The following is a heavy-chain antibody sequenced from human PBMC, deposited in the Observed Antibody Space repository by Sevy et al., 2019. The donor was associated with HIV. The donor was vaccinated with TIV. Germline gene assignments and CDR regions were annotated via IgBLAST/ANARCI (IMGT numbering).Heavy chain of an antibody. CDR1: GFSFSSYA. Sequence: GGSLRLSCAASGFSFSSYAMSWVRQTPGKGLQWVSVISGSGGSTYYADSVKGRFTIFRDNSRNTVYLQMNSLRAEDTAVYYCARRPDLGVVILTGDLDVWGQGTTVTVSS. D-gene: IGHD3-3*01. CDR3: ARRPDLGVVILTGDLDV. CDR2: ISGSGGST. J-gene: IGHJ6*02. V-gene: IGHV3-23*01.